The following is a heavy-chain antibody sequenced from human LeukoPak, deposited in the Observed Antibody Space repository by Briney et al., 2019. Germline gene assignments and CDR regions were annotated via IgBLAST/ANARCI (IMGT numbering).Heavy chain of an antibody. CDR1: GFTFSSYG. Sequence: GGSLRLSCAASGFTFSSYGMHWVRQAPGKGLEWVAVISYDGSNKYYADSVKGRFTISRDNSKNTLYLQMNSLRAEDTAVYYCARDRCSSTSCYVTYWGQGTLVTVSS. D-gene: IGHD2-2*01. J-gene: IGHJ4*02. CDR3: ARDRCSSTSCYVTY. V-gene: IGHV3-30*03. CDR2: ISYDGSNK.